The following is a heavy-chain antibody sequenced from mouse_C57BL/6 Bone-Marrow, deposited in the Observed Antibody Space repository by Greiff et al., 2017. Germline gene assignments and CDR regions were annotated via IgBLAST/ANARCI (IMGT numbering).Heavy chain of an antibody. J-gene: IGHJ2*01. V-gene: IGHV1-66*01. CDR3: ARERVYYCSSYAFHY. CDR1: GYSFTSYY. D-gene: IGHD1-1*01. Sequence: QVQLKESGPELVKPGASVKISCKASGYSFTSYYIHWVKQRPGQGLEWIGWIYPGSGNTKYNEKFKGKATLTADTSSSTAYRQLSSLTSEDSAVYYCARERVYYCSSYAFHYWGQGTTLTVSS. CDR2: IYPGSGNT.